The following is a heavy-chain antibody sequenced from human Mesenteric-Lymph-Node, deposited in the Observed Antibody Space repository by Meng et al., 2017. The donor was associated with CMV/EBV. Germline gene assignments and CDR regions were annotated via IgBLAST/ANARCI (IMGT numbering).Heavy chain of an antibody. CDR3: ARDNYYSVWGSYRPDY. J-gene: IGHJ4*02. CDR1: GYTFSSYG. Sequence: ASVKVSCKASGYTFSSYGISWVRQAPGQGLEWMGWISGDNGNTKYAQKFQGRVTMTTETSTNTAHMNLRNLRSDDTAVNYCARDNYYSVWGSYRPDYWGQGTLVTVSS. V-gene: IGHV1-18*01. CDR2: ISGDNGNT. D-gene: IGHD3-16*02.